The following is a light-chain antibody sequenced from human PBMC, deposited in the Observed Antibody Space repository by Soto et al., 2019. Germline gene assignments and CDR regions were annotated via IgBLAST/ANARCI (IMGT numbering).Light chain of an antibody. J-gene: IGKJ1*01. V-gene: IGKV3-20*01. CDR3: LKYGRSPGWT. CDR2: SAS. CDR1: KSVSSDF. Sequence: EIVLTQFPGTLSLSPGERATLSCRASKSVSSDFLAWYQQKPGQAPRLLIYSASSRASGIPDRFSGSGSETEFTLTISRLEPEDFAVYYCLKYGRSPGWTVGQGTKVDSK.